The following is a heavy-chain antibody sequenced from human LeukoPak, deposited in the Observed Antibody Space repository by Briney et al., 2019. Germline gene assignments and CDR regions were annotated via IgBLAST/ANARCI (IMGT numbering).Heavy chain of an antibody. D-gene: IGHD3-10*01. CDR2: VYYIGST. CDR3: ASHYYYGAGSYYNRWFDP. Sequence: PSETLSLTCTVSGDSISRSSDYWGWIRQPPGKGPEWIGSVYYIGSTFYNPSLKSRLTISIDTSKNQFSLKLSSVTAADTALYYCASHYYYGAGSYYNRWFDPWGQGTLVTVSS. CDR1: GDSISRSSDY. J-gene: IGHJ5*02. V-gene: IGHV4-39*01.